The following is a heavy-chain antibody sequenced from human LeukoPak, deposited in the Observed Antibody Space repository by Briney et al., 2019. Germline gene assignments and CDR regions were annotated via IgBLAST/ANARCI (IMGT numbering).Heavy chain of an antibody. CDR2: IRYDGSNK. CDR3: AKDDVTPADPYYIYY. V-gene: IGHV3-30*02. J-gene: IGHJ4*02. Sequence: PGGSLRLSCAASGFTFSSYGMHWVRQAPGKGREWGAFIRYDGSNKYYADSVKGRFTISRDNSKNTMYLQMNSPSAEDTALYYCAKDDVTPADPYYIYYWGQGTLVTASS. CDR1: GFTFSSYG.